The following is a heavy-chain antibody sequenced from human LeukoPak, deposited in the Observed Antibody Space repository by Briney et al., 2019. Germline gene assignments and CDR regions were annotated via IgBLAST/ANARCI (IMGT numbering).Heavy chain of an antibody. J-gene: IGHJ4*02. Sequence: GGSLRLSCAASGFTFNNYNMNWVRQAPGKALEWVSSITSSGAYIFYADSVKGRFTISRDNAKNSLYLQMNSLRAEDTAVYYCASTGDWGQGTLVTVSS. V-gene: IGHV3-21*01. CDR2: ITSSGAYI. CDR3: ASTGD. CDR1: GFTFNNYN. D-gene: IGHD1-14*01.